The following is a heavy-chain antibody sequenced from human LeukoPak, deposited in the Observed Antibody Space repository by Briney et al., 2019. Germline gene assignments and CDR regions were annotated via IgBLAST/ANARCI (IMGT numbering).Heavy chain of an antibody. V-gene: IGHV1-18*01. CDR3: ARYYYGSGSYYNLGYYYGMDV. CDR2: ISAYNGNT. D-gene: IGHD3-10*01. J-gene: IGHJ6*02. CDR1: GYTFTSYG. Sequence: GASVNLSCKASGYTFTSYGISWVRQAPGQGLEWMGWISAYNGNTNYAQKLQGRVTMTTDTSTSTAYMELRSLRSDDTAVYYCARYYYGSGSYYNLGYYYGMDVWGQGTTATVSS.